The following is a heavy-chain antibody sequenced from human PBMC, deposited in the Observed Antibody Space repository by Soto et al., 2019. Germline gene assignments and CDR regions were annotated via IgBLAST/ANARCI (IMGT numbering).Heavy chain of an antibody. CDR1: GASMNSYH. V-gene: IGHV4-4*07. CDR3: ARDQGVAAAGITWFNP. D-gene: IGHD6-13*01. J-gene: IGHJ5*02. Sequence: SETLSLTCTVSGASMNSYHWSWIRQPAGKGLEWIGHIHSSGSTNYNPSLKSRVTMSVDTSKNQFSLRLMSLTAADTAVYYCARDQGVAAAGITWFNPWGQGSLVTVSS. CDR2: IHSSGST.